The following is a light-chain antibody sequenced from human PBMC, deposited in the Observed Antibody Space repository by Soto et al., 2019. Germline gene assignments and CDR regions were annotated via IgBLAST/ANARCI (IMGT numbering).Light chain of an antibody. CDR3: TSYAGTYSFFYV. V-gene: IGLV2-8*01. CDR2: EVS. J-gene: IGLJ1*01. Sequence: QSVLTQPPSASGSPGQSVTISCTGTISDVGAYNYVSWYQQLPGKAPKLIIYEVSKRPSGVPDRFSGSKSGNTAPLTVSGLQAEDEADYYCTSYAGTYSFFYVFGTGTKVTVL. CDR1: ISDVGAYNY.